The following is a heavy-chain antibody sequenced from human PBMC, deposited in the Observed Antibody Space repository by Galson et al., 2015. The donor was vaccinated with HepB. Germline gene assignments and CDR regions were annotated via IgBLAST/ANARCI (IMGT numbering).Heavy chain of an antibody. CDR2: INPSGGST. V-gene: IGHV1-46*03. D-gene: IGHD6-19*01. Sequence: SGYTFTSYYMHWVRQAPGQGLEWMGIINPSGGSTSYAQKFQGRVTMTRDTSTSTVYMELSSLRSEDTAVYYCARVWLPNTPYFDYWGQGTLVTVSS. CDR1: GYTFTSYY. CDR3: ARVWLPNTPYFDY. J-gene: IGHJ4*02.